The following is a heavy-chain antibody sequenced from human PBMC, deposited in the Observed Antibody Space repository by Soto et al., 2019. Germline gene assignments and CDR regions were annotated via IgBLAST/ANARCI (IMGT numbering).Heavy chain of an antibody. J-gene: IGHJ5*02. D-gene: IGHD6-13*01. CDR3: ARHNRYSSTWFEGWFDP. V-gene: IGHV5-51*01. CDR2: IHPGDSDT. Sequence: GESLKISCQGSGYSFTNYWVGWERQIPGRGLEWMGIIHPGDSDTRYSPFFQGQVTISADKSISTAYLQWSSLKASDTAMYYCARHNRYSSTWFEGWFDPWGRGTLVTVSS. CDR1: GYSFTNYW.